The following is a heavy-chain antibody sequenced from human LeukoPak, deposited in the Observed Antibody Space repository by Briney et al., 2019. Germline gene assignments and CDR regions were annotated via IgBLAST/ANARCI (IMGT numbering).Heavy chain of an antibody. Sequence: SETLSLTCAVYGGSFSGYYWSWIRQPPGKGLEWIGEINHSGSTNYNPSLKSRVTISVDTSKNQFSLKLSSVTAADTAVYYCARRVAVAPHPRRYFDLWGRGTLVTVSS. D-gene: IGHD6-19*01. CDR1: GGSFSGYY. CDR2: INHSGST. J-gene: IGHJ2*01. V-gene: IGHV4-34*01. CDR3: ARRVAVAPHPRRYFDL.